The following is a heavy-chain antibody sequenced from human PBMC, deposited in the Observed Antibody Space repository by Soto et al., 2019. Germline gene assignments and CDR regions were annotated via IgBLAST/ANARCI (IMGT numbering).Heavy chain of an antibody. V-gene: IGHV3-30*18. Sequence: GGSLRLSCAASGFTFSSYGMHWVRQAPGKGLEWVAVISYDGSNKYYADSVKGRFTISRDNSKNTLYLQMNSLRAEDTAVYYCAKAFPAFESDYGDYGVAEYFQHWGQGTLVTVSS. CDR2: ISYDGSNK. CDR1: GFTFSSYG. J-gene: IGHJ1*01. D-gene: IGHD4-17*01. CDR3: AKAFPAFESDYGDYGVAEYFQH.